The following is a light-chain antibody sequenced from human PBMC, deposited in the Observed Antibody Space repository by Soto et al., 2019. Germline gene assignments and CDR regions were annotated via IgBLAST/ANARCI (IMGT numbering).Light chain of an antibody. CDR2: ENY. Sequence: NFMLTQPHSVSESPGKSVTISCTRSSGSIASNFVQWYQQRPGSAPTTVIYENYQTPSGVPDRFSGSIDSSSNSASLTISGLKAEDEADHYCQSFDSSNLWVFGGGTKLTVL. V-gene: IGLV6-57*03. CDR1: SGSIASNF. J-gene: IGLJ3*02. CDR3: QSFDSSNLWV.